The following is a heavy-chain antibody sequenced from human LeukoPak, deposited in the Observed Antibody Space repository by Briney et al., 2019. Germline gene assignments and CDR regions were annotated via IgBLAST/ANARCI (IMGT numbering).Heavy chain of an antibody. V-gene: IGHV3-33*01. Sequence: GGSLRLSCAASGFTFSSYGMHWVRQAPGKGLEWVAVIWYDGSNKYYADSVKGRFTISRDNSKNTLYLQMNSLRAEDTAVYYCARGRDSGYAFDYWGQGTLVTVSS. J-gene: IGHJ4*02. CDR2: IWYDGSNK. CDR3: ARGRDSGYAFDY. CDR1: GFTFSSYG. D-gene: IGHD5-12*01.